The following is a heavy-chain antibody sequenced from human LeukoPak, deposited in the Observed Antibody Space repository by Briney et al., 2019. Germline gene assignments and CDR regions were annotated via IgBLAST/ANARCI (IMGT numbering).Heavy chain of an antibody. D-gene: IGHD3-10*01. V-gene: IGHV4-34*01. CDR2: INHRGST. J-gene: IGHJ4*02. CDR3: ARRPMVRGLISLAY. CDR1: GGSISSYY. Sequence: TSETQSLTCTVSGGSISSYYWSWIRQPPGKGLEWIGEINHRGSTNYNPSLKSRVIISVDTSKNQFSLKLSSVTAADTAAYYCARRPMVRGLISLAYWGQGTLVTVSS.